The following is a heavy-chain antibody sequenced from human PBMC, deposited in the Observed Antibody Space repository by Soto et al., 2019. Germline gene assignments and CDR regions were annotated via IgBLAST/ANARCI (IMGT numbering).Heavy chain of an antibody. CDR3: VRDYSGSSFDY. D-gene: IGHD1-26*01. CDR2: MYHSGST. CDR1: GYSVSSGYY. J-gene: IGHJ4*02. Sequence: SETLSLTCAVSGYSVSSGYYWGWIRQPPGKGLEWIGSMYHSGSTDYNPSLKSRITISVDTSKNQFSLKLRSATAADTAVYYCVRDYSGSSFDYWGQGTLVTVSS. V-gene: IGHV4-38-2*02.